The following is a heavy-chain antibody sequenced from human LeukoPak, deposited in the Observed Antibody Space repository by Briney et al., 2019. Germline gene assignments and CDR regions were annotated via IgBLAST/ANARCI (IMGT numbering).Heavy chain of an antibody. J-gene: IGHJ4*02. CDR2: ISGNGAGT. CDR1: GFTFSRNA. V-gene: IGHV3-23*01. D-gene: IGHD1-26*01. Sequence: GGSLRLSCAASGFTFSRNAMNWVRQAPGKGLEWVASISGNGAGTYYADSVKGRFNISRDNSKNTLSLQMNSLRTEDTAVYYCAKDANYFHSGSYLIPFDFWGQGTLVTVSS. CDR3: AKDANYFHSGSYLIPFDF.